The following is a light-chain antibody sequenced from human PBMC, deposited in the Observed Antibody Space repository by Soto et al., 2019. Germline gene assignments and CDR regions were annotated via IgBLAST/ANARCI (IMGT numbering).Light chain of an antibody. V-gene: IGKV1-39*01. CDR1: QSISSY. CDR2: ATS. Sequence: DIQMTQSPSSLSASVGDRVTITCRASQSISSYLNWYQQKPGKAPKLLLFATSSLQSGVPSRFSGSGSGTDFTLTISRLQTEDFATYYCQQSYSTLFTFGPGTKVDIK. CDR3: QQSYSTLFT. J-gene: IGKJ3*01.